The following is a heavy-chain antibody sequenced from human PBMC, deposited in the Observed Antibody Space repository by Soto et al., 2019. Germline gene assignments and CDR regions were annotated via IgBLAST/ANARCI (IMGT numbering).Heavy chain of an antibody. J-gene: IGHJ6*02. V-gene: IGHV3-9*01. CDR1: GFTFDDYT. Sequence: GGSLRLSCAASGFTFDDYTMHWVRQAPGKGLEWVSGLTWNSGTIGYADSVKGRFTISRDNAKNSLYLQMNSLRAEDTALYYYAKDTSNYQGYYYGMDVWGQGTTVTVSS. CDR3: AKDTSNYQGYYYGMDV. D-gene: IGHD4-4*01. CDR2: LTWNSGTI.